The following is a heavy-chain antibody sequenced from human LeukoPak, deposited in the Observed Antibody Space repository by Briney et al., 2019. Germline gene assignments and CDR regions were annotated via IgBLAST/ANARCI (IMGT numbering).Heavy chain of an antibody. J-gene: IGHJ3*02. Sequence: SGTLSLTCAVSGGSISSSNWWSWVRQPPGKGLEWIGEIYHSGSTNYNPSLKSRVTISVDKSKNQFSLKLSSVTAADTAVYYCARDRAGSATLLWAFDIWGQGTLVSVSS. CDR3: ARDRAGSATLLWAFDI. CDR2: IYHSGST. V-gene: IGHV4-4*02. D-gene: IGHD6-25*01. CDR1: GGSISSSNW.